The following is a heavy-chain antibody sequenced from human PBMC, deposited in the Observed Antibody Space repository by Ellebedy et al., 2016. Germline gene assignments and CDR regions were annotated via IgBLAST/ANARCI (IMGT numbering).Heavy chain of an antibody. CDR1: GFTFSSYA. Sequence: GESLKISXAASGFTFSSYAMSWVRQAPGKGLEWVSAISGSGGSTYYADSVKGRFTISRDNSKNTLYLQMNSLRAEDTAVYYCAKVGGAADWGQGTLVTVSS. V-gene: IGHV3-23*01. CDR2: ISGSGGST. J-gene: IGHJ4*02. CDR3: AKVGGAAD. D-gene: IGHD2-15*01.